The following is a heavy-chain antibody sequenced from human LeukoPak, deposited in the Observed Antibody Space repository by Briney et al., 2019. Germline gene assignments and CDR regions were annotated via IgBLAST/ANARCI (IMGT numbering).Heavy chain of an antibody. D-gene: IGHD3-9*01. CDR1: GFTFSSYA. J-gene: IGHJ4*02. V-gene: IGHV3-23*01. Sequence: TGGSLRLSCAASGFTFSSYAMSWVRQAPGKGLEWVSAISGSGGSTYYADSVKGRFTISRDNSKNTLYLQMNSLRAEDTAVYYSAKHPQLRYFDWFPTFFDWGQGTLVTVSS. CDR2: ISGSGGST. CDR3: AKHPQLRYFDWFPTFFD.